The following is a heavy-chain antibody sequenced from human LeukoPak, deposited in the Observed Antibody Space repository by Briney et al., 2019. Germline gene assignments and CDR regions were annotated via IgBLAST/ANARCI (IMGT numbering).Heavy chain of an antibody. CDR2: ISYDGSNK. V-gene: IGHV3-30-3*01. CDR1: GFTFSSYA. CDR3: AKVCGGDCSPGAFDI. D-gene: IGHD2-21*01. J-gene: IGHJ3*02. Sequence: GGSLRLSCAASGFTFSSYAIHWVRQAPGKGLEWVAVISYDGSNKYYADSVKGRFTISRDNSKNTLYLQMNSLRAEDTAVYYCAKVCGGDCSPGAFDIWGQGTMVTVSS.